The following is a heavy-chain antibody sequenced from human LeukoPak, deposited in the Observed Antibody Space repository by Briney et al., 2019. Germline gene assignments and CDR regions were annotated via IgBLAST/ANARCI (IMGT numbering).Heavy chain of an antibody. D-gene: IGHD5-24*01. J-gene: IGHJ4*02. V-gene: IGHV3-7*03. Sequence: GGSLRLSCAASGFMFSSNWMSRVRLAPGKGLEWVANIKEDGTETYYVDSVKGRFTISRDNAKNSLYLQMNSLRVEDTAVYYCAKEGRSLQTYWGQGTLVTVSS. CDR3: AKEGRSLQTY. CDR2: IKEDGTET. CDR1: GFMFSSNW.